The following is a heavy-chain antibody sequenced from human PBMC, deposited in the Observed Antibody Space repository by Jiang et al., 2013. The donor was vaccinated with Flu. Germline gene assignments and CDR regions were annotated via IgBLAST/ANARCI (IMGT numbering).Heavy chain of an antibody. J-gene: IGHJ6*02. CDR2: INPSGGST. CDR3: ARASKGMDV. V-gene: IGHV1-46*03. CDR1: GYTFTSYY. D-gene: IGHD2-2*01. Sequence: KVSCKTSGYTFTSYYMHWVRQAPGQGLEWMGIINPSGGSTSYAQKFQGRVTMTRDTSTSTVYTELSSLRSEDTAVYYCARASKGMDVWGQGTTVTVSS.